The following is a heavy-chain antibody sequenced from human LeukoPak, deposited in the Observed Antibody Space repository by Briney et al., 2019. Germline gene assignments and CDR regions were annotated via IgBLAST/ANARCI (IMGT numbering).Heavy chain of an antibody. V-gene: IGHV4-34*01. J-gene: IGHJ6*03. D-gene: IGHD3-22*01. CDR3: ARGRQDVTLIVVVMTAVSYYLDV. CDR2: MNPSGST. Sequence: SETLSLTCAVYGGSFSGYYWTWIRQTPEKGLEWIGEMNPSGSTNYNPSLKSRATISVDTSKNQFSLELSSVTAAGTAVYYCARGRQDVTLIVVVMTAVSYYLDVWGKGTTVTVS. CDR1: GGSFSGYY.